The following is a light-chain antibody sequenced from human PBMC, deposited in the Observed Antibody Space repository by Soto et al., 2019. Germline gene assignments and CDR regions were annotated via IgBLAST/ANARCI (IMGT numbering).Light chain of an antibody. CDR3: QQYGSSPT. CDR1: QSVSSSY. Sequence: EIVLTQSPGTLSLSPGERATLSCRASQSVSSSYLAWYQQKPGQAPRLLIYGASSRATGIPDRFSGRGSGTYFTLTISRLEPEDFAVYYCQQYGSSPTFGQGTKVEIK. V-gene: IGKV3-20*01. J-gene: IGKJ1*01. CDR2: GAS.